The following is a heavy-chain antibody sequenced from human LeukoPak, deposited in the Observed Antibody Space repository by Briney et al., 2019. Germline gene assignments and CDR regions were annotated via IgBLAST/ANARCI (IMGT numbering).Heavy chain of an antibody. CDR3: ASGYDSSGYYHDY. V-gene: IGHV4-34*01. CDR1: GGSFSGYY. J-gene: IGHJ4*02. D-gene: IGHD3-22*01. Sequence: SETLSLTCAVYGGSFSGYYWSWIRQPPGKGLEWIGEINHSGSTNYNPSLKSRVTISVDTSKNQFSLKLSSVTAADTAVYYCASGYDSSGYYHDYWGLGTLVTVSS. CDR2: INHSGST.